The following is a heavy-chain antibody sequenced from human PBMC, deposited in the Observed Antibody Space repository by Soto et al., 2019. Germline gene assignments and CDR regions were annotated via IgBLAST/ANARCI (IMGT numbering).Heavy chain of an antibody. CDR2: TSGSDDT. CDR3: AKGTTPTIMSGGVLAS. V-gene: IGHV3-23*01. J-gene: IGHJ4*02. D-gene: IGHD3-16*02. Sequence: VGSLRLSCTSSVFTFTDYALSCVRHSPGKGLEWVSATSGSDDTFYADSVKGRFSISRDSSKNTLYLQMNSLRAEDTALYFCAKGTTPTIMSGGVLASWRQGTLVTVSS. CDR1: VFTFTDYA.